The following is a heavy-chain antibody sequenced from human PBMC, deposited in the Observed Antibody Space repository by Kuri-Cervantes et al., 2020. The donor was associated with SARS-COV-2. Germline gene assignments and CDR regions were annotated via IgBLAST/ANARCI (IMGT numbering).Heavy chain of an antibody. Sequence: ESLKISCTVSGGSISSYYWSWIRQPAGKGLEWVGRTYTSGSTNYNPSLKSRVTMSVDTSKNQFSLKLSSVTAADTAVYYCARVLRYYDSSGYLGSFDPWGQGTLVTVSS. V-gene: IGHV4-4*07. CDR3: ARVLRYYDSSGYLGSFDP. J-gene: IGHJ5*02. CDR1: GGSISSYY. D-gene: IGHD3-22*01. CDR2: TYTSGST.